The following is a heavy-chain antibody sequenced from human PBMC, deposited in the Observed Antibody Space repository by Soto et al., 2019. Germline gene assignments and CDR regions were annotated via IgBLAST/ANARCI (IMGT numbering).Heavy chain of an antibody. CDR3: ASTNMDCSGGSCYSVFDY. CDR2: IYPGDSDT. Sequence: GESLKISCKGSGYSFTSYWIGWVRQMPGKGLEWMGIIYPGDSDTRYSPSFQGQVTISADKSISTAYLQWSSLKASDTAMYYCASTNMDCSGGSCYSVFDYWGQGTLVTVSS. V-gene: IGHV5-51*01. D-gene: IGHD2-15*01. CDR1: GYSFTSYW. J-gene: IGHJ4*02.